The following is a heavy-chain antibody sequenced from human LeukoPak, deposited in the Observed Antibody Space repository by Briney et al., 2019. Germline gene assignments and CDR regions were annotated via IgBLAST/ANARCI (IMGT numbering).Heavy chain of an antibody. CDR2: ISADNGNT. Sequence: ASVKVSCKASGYTFTSYGISWVRQAPGQGLEWMGWISADNGNTNYAQKLQGRITMTTDTSTNTAYMELRSLRSDDTAVYYCSRSGPGSCSGGSCYSNYWGQGTLVTVSS. CDR1: GYTFTSYG. D-gene: IGHD2-15*01. CDR3: SRSGPGSCSGGSCYSNY. J-gene: IGHJ4*02. V-gene: IGHV1-18*01.